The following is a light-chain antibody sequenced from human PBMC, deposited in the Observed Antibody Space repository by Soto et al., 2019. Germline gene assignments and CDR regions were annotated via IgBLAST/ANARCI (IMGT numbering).Light chain of an antibody. Sequence: DIVMTQSPATLSVAPGERATLSCRARQSVDVNLAWYVQHPGQAPRLVIYVASTRATGIPAKYSGSGSGTEFTLTISSLQSEDFAVYYCHQYNNWPPTFGQGTKVDIK. V-gene: IGKV3-15*01. J-gene: IGKJ1*01. CDR2: VAS. CDR3: HQYNNWPPT. CDR1: QSVDVN.